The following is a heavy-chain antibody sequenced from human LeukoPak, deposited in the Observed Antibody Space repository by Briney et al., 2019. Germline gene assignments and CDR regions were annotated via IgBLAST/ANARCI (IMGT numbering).Heavy chain of an antibody. Sequence: SETLSLTCAVYGGSFSGYYRSWIRQPPGKGLEWIGEINHSGSTNYNPSLKSRVTISVDTSKNQFSLELSSVTAADTAVYYCARESYLHNWFDPWGQGTLVTVSS. CDR3: ARESYLHNWFDP. D-gene: IGHD2-21*01. CDR2: INHSGST. V-gene: IGHV4-34*01. J-gene: IGHJ5*02. CDR1: GGSFSGYY.